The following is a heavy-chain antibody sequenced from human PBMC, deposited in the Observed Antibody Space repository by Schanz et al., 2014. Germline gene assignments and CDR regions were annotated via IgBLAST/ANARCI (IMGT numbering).Heavy chain of an antibody. CDR2: MNPNSGNT. D-gene: IGHD3-16*01. CDR1: GYTFSDYG. V-gene: IGHV1-18*01. J-gene: IGHJ2*01. CDR3: VRVPSRDVSFDL. Sequence: QVQLVQSGDEVKKPGASVKVSCKTSGYTFSDYGITWVRQATGQGLEWMGWMNPNSGNTGYAQKFQGRVTMTTDTSTSTAYMELRSLRSDDTAHYYCVRVPSRDVSFDLWGRGTLVTVSS.